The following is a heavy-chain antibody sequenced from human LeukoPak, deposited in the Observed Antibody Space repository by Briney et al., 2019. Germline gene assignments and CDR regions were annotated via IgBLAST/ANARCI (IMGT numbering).Heavy chain of an antibody. CDR1: GFTFSSYS. Sequence: GGSLRLSCAASGFTFSSYSMNWVRQAPGKGLEWVSSISSSSSYIYYADSVKGRFTISRDNAKNSLYLQMNGLRAEDTAVYYCARGGKYGSTLVDYWGQGTLVTVSS. V-gene: IGHV3-21*01. J-gene: IGHJ4*02. D-gene: IGHD3-10*01. CDR3: ARGGKYGSTLVDY. CDR2: ISSSSSYI.